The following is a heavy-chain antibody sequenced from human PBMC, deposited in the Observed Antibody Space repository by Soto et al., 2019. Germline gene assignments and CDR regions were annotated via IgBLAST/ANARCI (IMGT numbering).Heavy chain of an antibody. V-gene: IGHV1-69*04. CDR3: AKEDGAGFNS. J-gene: IGHJ5*01. Sequence: QVHLVQSGAEMKKPGSSVKVSCKVSGGDLTNSGISWVRQAPGQGLEWMGGIFPLLAMVDYSQKFQGRVTITADESTNTAYMDLASLKSDYTAVYYCAKEDGAGFNSWGQGTLVIVSS. D-gene: IGHD1-26*01. CDR1: GGDLTNSG. CDR2: IFPLLAMV.